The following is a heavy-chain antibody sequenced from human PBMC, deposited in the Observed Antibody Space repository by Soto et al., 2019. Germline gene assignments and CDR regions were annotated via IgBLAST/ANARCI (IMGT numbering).Heavy chain of an antibody. CDR1: GGTFRTSA. CDR2: IMPVFSTP. J-gene: IGHJ6*01. V-gene: IGHV1-69*12. D-gene: IGHD3-3*02. Sequence: QVQLVQSGAEVKKPGSSVKVSCKPSGGTFRTSAISWVRQAPGQGLEWMGGIMPVFSTPDYAQKFQGRVTITAFESTGTAYMELSSLRSEDTAVYYCARDKDRQQLGGNYYYIMDVWGQGTTVTVAS. CDR3: ARDKDRQQLGGNYYYIMDV.